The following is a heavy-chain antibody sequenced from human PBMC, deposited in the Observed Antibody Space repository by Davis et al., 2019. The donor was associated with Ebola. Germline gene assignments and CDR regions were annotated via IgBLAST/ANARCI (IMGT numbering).Heavy chain of an antibody. Sequence: GESLKISCAASGFTFSNAWMSWVRQAPGKGLEWVGRIKSKTDGGTTDYAAPVKGRFTISRDDSKNTLYLQMNSLKIEDTAVYYCTNPQRSYWGQGTLVTVSS. CDR1: GFTFSNAW. V-gene: IGHV3-15*01. CDR2: IKSKTDGGTT. CDR3: TNPQRSY. J-gene: IGHJ4*02.